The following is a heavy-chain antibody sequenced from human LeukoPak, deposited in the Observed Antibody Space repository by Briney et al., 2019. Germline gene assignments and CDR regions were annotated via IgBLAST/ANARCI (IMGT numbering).Heavy chain of an antibody. D-gene: IGHD3-10*01. CDR2: IYYSGST. J-gene: IGHJ4*02. V-gene: IGHV4-39*01. CDR1: GGSISSSSYY. Sequence: PPETLSLTCTVSGGSISSSSYYWGWIRQPPGKGLEWIGSIYYSGSTYYNPSLKSRVTISVDTSKNQFSLKLSSVTAADTAVYYCARHVYGSGSYYFDYWGQGTLVTVSS. CDR3: ARHVYGSGSYYFDY.